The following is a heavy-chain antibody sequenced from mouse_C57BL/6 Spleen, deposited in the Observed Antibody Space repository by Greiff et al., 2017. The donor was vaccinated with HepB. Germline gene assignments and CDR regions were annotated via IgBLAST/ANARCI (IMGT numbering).Heavy chain of an antibody. CDR2: ISSGGDYI. CDR1: GFTFSSYA. Sequence: LVESGAGLVKPGGSLKLSCAASGFTFSSYAMSWVRQTPEKRLEWVAYISSGGDYIYYADTVKGRFTISRDNARNTLYLQMSSLKSEDTAMYYCTREGYSNYGYWYFDVWGTGTTVTVSS. J-gene: IGHJ1*03. V-gene: IGHV5-9-1*02. CDR3: TREGYSNYGYWYFDV. D-gene: IGHD2-5*01.